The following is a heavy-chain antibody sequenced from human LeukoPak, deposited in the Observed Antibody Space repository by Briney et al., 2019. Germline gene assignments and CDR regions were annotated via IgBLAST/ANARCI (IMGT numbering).Heavy chain of an antibody. Sequence: GGSLRLSRAASGFTFSSYWMHWVRQAPGKGLVWVSRINSDGSSTSYADSVKGRFTISRDNAKNTLYLQMNSLRAEDTAVYYCGVTGYPTRWDYFDYWGQGTLVTVSS. V-gene: IGHV3-74*01. CDR1: GFTFSSYW. J-gene: IGHJ4*02. CDR3: GVTGYPTRWDYFDY. CDR2: INSDGSST. D-gene: IGHD3-9*01.